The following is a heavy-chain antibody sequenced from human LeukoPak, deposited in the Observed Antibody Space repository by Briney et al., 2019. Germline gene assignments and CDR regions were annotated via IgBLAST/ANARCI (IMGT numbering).Heavy chain of an antibody. V-gene: IGHV1-2*02. D-gene: IGHD1-14*01. Sequence: QRLEWMGWINPNSGGTNYAQKFQGRVTMTRDTSISTAYMELSRLRSDDTAVYYCARDSAEGYYYYMDVWGKGTTVTVSS. CDR2: INPNSGGT. J-gene: IGHJ6*03. CDR3: ARDSAEGYYYYMDV.